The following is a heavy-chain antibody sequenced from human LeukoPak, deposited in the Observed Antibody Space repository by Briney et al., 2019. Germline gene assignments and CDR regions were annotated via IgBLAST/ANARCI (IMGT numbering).Heavy chain of an antibody. CDR2: MNPNSGNT. Sequence: GASVKVSCKASGYTFTSYDINWVRQATGQGLEWMGWMNPNSGNTGYAQKFQGRVTMTRNTSISTAYMELSSLRSEDTAVYYRARSCSSTSCYIDYWGQGTLVTVSS. D-gene: IGHD2-2*02. J-gene: IGHJ4*02. CDR1: GYTFTSYD. CDR3: ARSCSSTSCYIDY. V-gene: IGHV1-8*01.